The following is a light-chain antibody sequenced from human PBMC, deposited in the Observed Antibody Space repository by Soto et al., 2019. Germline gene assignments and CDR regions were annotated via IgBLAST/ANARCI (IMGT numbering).Light chain of an antibody. CDR1: NIGSKS. CDR2: YAS. Sequence: SYELTQPPSVSVAPGKTARITCGGNNIGSKSVHWYQQKPGQAPVLVIYYASDRPSGIPERFSGSNSGNTATLTISRVEAGEEADYYCQVWDSSSHSVVFGGGTKLTVL. V-gene: IGLV3-21*04. J-gene: IGLJ2*01. CDR3: QVWDSSSHSVV.